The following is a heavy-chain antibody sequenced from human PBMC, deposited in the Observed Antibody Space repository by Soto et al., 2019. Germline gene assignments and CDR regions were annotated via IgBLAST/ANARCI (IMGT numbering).Heavy chain of an antibody. CDR2: VSRSGDNT. Sequence: GGSLRLSCAASGFTFSSYAMSWVRQAPGEGLEWVSAVSRSGDNTYHADSVKGRFTISRDNSKNTLYLQMNSLRVEDTAVYYCAQALGTYDTFTGYPTFGSWGQGTLVTVSS. CDR1: GFTFSSYA. V-gene: IGHV3-23*01. CDR3: AQALGTYDTFTGYPTFGS. D-gene: IGHD3-9*01. J-gene: IGHJ4*02.